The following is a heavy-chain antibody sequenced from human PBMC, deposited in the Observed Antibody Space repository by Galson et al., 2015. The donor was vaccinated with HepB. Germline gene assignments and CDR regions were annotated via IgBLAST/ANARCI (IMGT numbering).Heavy chain of an antibody. CDR1: GFTFGDYA. CDR2: IRSKAYGGTT. D-gene: IGHD3-10*01. Sequence: SLRLSCAASGFTFGDYAMSWFRQAPGKGLEWVGFIRSKAYGGTTEYAASVKGRFTISRDDSKSIAYLQMNSLKTEDTAVYYCTRAGKLLWFGRTAPLDYWGQGTLVTVSS. V-gene: IGHV3-49*03. J-gene: IGHJ4*02. CDR3: TRAGKLLWFGRTAPLDY.